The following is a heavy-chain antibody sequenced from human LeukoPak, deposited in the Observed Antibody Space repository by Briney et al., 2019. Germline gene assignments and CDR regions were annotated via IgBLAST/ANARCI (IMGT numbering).Heavy chain of an antibody. Sequence: NSSETLSLTCTVSGGSMSSGSHYWSWIRQPAGKGLEWIGRIYTSGSTNYNPSLKSRVTISVDTSKNQFSLQLSSVTAADTAVYYCARDLCTNGVCYDAFDIWGQGTMVNVSS. J-gene: IGHJ3*02. D-gene: IGHD2-8*01. CDR3: ARDLCTNGVCYDAFDI. CDR2: IYTSGST. CDR1: GGSMSSGSHY. V-gene: IGHV4-61*02.